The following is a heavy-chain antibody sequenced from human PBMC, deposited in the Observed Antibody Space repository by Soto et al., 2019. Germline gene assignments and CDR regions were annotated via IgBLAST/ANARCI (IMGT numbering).Heavy chain of an antibody. Sequence: PGGSLRLSCAASGFTFSSYSMNWVRQAPGKGLEWVSSISSSSSYIYYADSVKGRFPISRDNAKNSLYLQMNSLRAEDTAVYYCATHCSGGRCYSGAFDIWGQGTMVTVSS. CDR2: ISSSSSYI. CDR3: ATHCSGGRCYSGAFDI. CDR1: GFTFSSYS. V-gene: IGHV3-21*01. J-gene: IGHJ3*02. D-gene: IGHD2-15*01.